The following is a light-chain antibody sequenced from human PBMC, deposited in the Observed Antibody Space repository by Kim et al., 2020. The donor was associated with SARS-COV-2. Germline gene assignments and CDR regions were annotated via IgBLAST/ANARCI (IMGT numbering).Light chain of an antibody. CDR3: SSYAGSNNFV. Sequence: GQSVTISCTGTSSDVGGYNYVSWYQKHPGKAPKLMIDDVSKRPSGVPDRFSGSKSGNTASLTVSGLQAEDEADYYCSSYAGSNNFVFGTGTKVTVL. CDR1: SSDVGGYNY. V-gene: IGLV2-8*01. J-gene: IGLJ1*01. CDR2: DVS.